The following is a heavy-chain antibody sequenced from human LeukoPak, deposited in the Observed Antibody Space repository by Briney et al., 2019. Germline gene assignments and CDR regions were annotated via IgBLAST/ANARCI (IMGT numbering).Heavy chain of an antibody. CDR1: GFTFSSYA. D-gene: IGHD3-3*01. J-gene: IGHJ4*02. Sequence: PGGSLRLSCAASGFTFSSYAMHWVRQAPGKELEWVAVISYDGSNKYYADSVKGRFTISRDNSKDTLYLQMNSLRAEDTAVYYCAKIRGAFWSGYYPLDCWGQGTLVTVSS. CDR2: ISYDGSNK. CDR3: AKIRGAFWSGYYPLDC. V-gene: IGHV3-30-3*01.